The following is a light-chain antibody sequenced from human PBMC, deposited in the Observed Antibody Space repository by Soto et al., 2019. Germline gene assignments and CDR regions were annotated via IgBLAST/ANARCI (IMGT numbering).Light chain of an antibody. CDR3: QQYGSSGT. CDR2: DAS. V-gene: IGKV3-11*01. Sequence: EILLTQSPATLSLSPGERATLSCRASQSVSSYLAWYQQKPGQAPRLLIYDASNRATGIPARLSGSGSGTEFTLTISRLEPEDSAVYYCQQYGSSGTFGQGTQVDIK. CDR1: QSVSSY. J-gene: IGKJ1*01.